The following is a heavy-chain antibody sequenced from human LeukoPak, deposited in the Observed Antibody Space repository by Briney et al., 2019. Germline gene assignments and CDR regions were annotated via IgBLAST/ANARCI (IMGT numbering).Heavy chain of an antibody. Sequence: PSETLSLTCTVSGGSISSYYWSWIRQPPGKGLEWIGYIYYSGSTNYNPSLKSRVTISVDTSKNQFSLKLSSVTAADTAVYYCARSYSSRQYWYFDLWGRGTLVTVSS. CDR2: IYYSGST. D-gene: IGHD6-13*01. V-gene: IGHV4-59*08. J-gene: IGHJ2*01. CDR1: GGSISSYY. CDR3: ARSYSSRQYWYFDL.